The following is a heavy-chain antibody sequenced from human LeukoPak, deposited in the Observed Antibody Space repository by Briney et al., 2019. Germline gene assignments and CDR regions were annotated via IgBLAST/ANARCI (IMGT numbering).Heavy chain of an antibody. CDR2: IKQDGSEK. Sequence: GGSLRLSCAASGFTFSSYWMSWVRQAAGKGLEWVAIIKQDGSEKYYVDSVKGRFTISRDNAKNSLYLQMNSLRAEDTAVYYCARPPPYGSGSYPLDYWGQGTLVTVSS. CDR1: GFTFSSYW. V-gene: IGHV3-7*01. CDR3: ARPPPYGSGSYPLDY. J-gene: IGHJ4*02. D-gene: IGHD3-10*01.